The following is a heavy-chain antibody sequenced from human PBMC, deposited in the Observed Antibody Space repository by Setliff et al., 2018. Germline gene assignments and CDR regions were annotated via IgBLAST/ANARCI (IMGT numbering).Heavy chain of an antibody. CDR3: ARADIVLMVYAISSGWFDP. CDR1: GYTFTGYY. D-gene: IGHD2-8*01. J-gene: IGHJ5*02. CDR2: INPNSGGT. Sequence: ASVKVSCKASGYTFTGYYMHWVRQAPGQGLEWMGWINPNSGGTNYAQKFQGRVTMTRNTSISTAYTELSRLRSDDTAVYYCARADIVLMVYAISSGWFDPWGQGTLVTVSS. V-gene: IGHV1-2*02.